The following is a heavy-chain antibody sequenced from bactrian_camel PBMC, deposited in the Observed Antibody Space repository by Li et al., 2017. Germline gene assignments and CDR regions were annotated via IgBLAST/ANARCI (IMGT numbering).Heavy chain of an antibody. J-gene: IGHJ4*01. CDR1: GATDSING. Sequence: VQLVESGGDSVQAGGSLRLSCVASGATDSINGMGWFRQAPGKEREGIAAICTGAGTTFYADSVMGRFIISRDNAKNTLYLQMDSLKPEDTAMYYCAAQRDNDSCGSWSELYRYDYWGQGTQVTVS. CDR2: ICTGAGTT. CDR3: AAQRDNDSCGSWSELYRYDY. D-gene: IGHD6*01. V-gene: IGHV3S54*01.